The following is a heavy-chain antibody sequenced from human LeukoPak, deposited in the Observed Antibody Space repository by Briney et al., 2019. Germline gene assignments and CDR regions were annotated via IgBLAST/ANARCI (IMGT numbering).Heavy chain of an antibody. CDR1: GCTFSSYA. Sequence: PRASVKVSCKASGCTFSSYAISWVRQAPGQGLEWMGWIIPIFGTANYAQKFQGRVTITTDKSTSTAYMELSSLRSEDTAVYYCARDGEGGYSSSWYHGYWGQGTLVTVSS. D-gene: IGHD6-13*01. CDR3: ARDGEGGYSSSWYHGY. CDR2: IIPIFGTA. J-gene: IGHJ4*02. V-gene: IGHV1-69*05.